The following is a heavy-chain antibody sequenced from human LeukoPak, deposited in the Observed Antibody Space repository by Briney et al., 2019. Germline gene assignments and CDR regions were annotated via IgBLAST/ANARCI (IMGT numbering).Heavy chain of an antibody. CDR1: GFTFSSYA. CDR3: AKVGYDFWSGSNWIDP. Sequence: GGSLRLSCAASGFTFSSYAMSWVRQAPGKGLEWVSAISGSGGSTYYADSVKGRFTISRDNSKNTLYLQMNSLRAEDTAVYYCAKVGYDFWSGSNWIDPWGQGTLVTVSS. D-gene: IGHD3-3*01. J-gene: IGHJ5*02. CDR2: ISGSGGST. V-gene: IGHV3-23*01.